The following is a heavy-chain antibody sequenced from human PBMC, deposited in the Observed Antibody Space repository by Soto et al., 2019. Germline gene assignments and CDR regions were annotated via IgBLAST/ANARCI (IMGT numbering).Heavy chain of an antibody. D-gene: IGHD3-22*01. J-gene: IGHJ4*02. CDR3: ARGSDSSGYSPFDY. CDR1: GGSISSGGYY. V-gene: IGHV4-31*03. CDR2: IYYSGST. Sequence: SETLSLTCTVSGGSISSGGYYWSWIRQHPGKGLEWIGYIYYSGSTYYNPSLKSRVTISVDTSKNQFSLKLSSVTAADTAVYYCARGSDSSGYSPFDYWGQGTLVTVSS.